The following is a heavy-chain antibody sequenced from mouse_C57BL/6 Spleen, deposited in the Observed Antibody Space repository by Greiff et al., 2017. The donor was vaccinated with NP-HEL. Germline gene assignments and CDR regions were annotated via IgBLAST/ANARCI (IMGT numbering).Heavy chain of an antibody. Sequence: QVQLQQSGAELVKPGASVKMSCKASGYTFTSYWITWVKQRPGQGLEWIGDIYPGSGSTNYNEKFKSKATLTVDTSSSTAYMQLSSLTSEDSAVYYCAREGHYYGLSYAMDYWGQGTSVTVSS. J-gene: IGHJ4*01. CDR3: AREGHYYGLSYAMDY. CDR1: GYTFTSYW. D-gene: IGHD1-2*01. V-gene: IGHV1-55*01. CDR2: IYPGSGST.